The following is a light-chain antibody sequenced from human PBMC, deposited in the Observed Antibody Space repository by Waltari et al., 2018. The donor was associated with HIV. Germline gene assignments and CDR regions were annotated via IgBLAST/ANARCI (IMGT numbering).Light chain of an antibody. CDR3: SSYTSSSTVV. V-gene: IGLV2-14*03. CDR1: SSDVGAYNY. Sequence: QSALTQPASVSGSPGQSITISCPRTSSDVGAYNYVSRYQLHPGKAPKRMFYDVSNRPAGVSVLFSSSKAANPASLTISGLQAEDEAHYYCSSYTSSSTVVFGGGTKLTVL. CDR2: DVS. J-gene: IGLJ2*01.